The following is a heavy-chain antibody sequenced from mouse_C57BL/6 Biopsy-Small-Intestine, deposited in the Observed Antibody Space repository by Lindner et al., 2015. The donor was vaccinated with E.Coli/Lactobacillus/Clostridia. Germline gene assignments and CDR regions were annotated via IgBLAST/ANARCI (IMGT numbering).Heavy chain of an antibody. CDR2: ISYSGTT. J-gene: IGHJ3*01. CDR3: ARSDDGYSWFAY. CDR1: GNSITSDY. D-gene: IGHD2-3*01. V-gene: IGHV3-8*01. Sequence: VQLQESGPGLAKPSQTLSLTCSVTGNSITSDYWNWIRKFPGNKLDYMGYISYSGTTYYNPSLRSRISITRDTSKNQCYLQLNSVTTEDTATYYCARSDDGYSWFAYWGQGTLVTVSA.